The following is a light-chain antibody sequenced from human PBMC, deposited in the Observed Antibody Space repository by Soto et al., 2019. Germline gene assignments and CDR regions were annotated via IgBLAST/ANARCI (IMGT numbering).Light chain of an antibody. CDR2: NVY. Sequence: QSVRSPPASVCGSPGESIAISGTGTSSDVGAYNFVSWHQQHPGKAPKLMIYNVYDRPSGISYRFSGSKSGNTASLTISGLQGEDEADYYCSAYTVSRTYVFGTGTKVTVL. V-gene: IGLV2-14*03. CDR3: SAYTVSRTYV. J-gene: IGLJ1*01. CDR1: SSDVGAYNF.